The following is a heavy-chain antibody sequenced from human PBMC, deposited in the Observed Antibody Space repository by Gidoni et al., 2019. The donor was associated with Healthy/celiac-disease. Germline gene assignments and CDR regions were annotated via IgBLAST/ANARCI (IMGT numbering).Heavy chain of an antibody. J-gene: IGHJ6*02. D-gene: IGHD3-10*01. CDR1: GYTFTAYY. CDR2: INPNSCGT. CDR3: ARDTTDYYGSGSYFYGMDV. V-gene: IGHV1-2*02. Sequence: QVQLVQSGAEVKKPGASVKVACKASGYTFTAYYMHWVRQAPGQGLEWLGRINPNSCGTNYAQKFQGSVTMTRDTSISTAYMELSRLRSDDTAVYYCARDTTDYYGSGSYFYGMDVWVQGTTVTVSS.